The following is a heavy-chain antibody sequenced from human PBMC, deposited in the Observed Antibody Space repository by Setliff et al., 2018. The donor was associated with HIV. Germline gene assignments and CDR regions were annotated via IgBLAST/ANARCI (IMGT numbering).Heavy chain of an antibody. J-gene: IGHJ4*02. CDR1: GFTFSGSP. CDR3: TRPQYIYENGGSDY. D-gene: IGHD3-22*01. CDR2: VKDRTDNYAT. Sequence: GGSLRLSCAASGFTFSGSPIHWVRQASGKGLEWLGRVKDRTDNYATAYAASVKGRFTIFRDDSANTAYLQINSLEIEDTAVYYCTRPQYIYENGGSDYWGQGTLVTVSS. V-gene: IGHV3-73*01.